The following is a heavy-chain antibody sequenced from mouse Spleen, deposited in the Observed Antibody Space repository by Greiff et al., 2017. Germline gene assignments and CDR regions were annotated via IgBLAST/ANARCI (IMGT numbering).Heavy chain of an antibody. CDR1: GYTFTSYW. J-gene: IGHJ1*01. V-gene: IGHV1-53*01. D-gene: IGHD2-4*01. Sequence: QVQLQQPGTELVKPGASVKLSCKASGYTFTSYWMHWVKQRPGQGLEWIGNINPNNGGTIYNQKFKDKATLTADKSSSTAYMQLSSLTYEDSAVYYCARRDAMITGGYWYFDVWGAGTTVTVSS. CDR3: ARRDAMITGGYWYFDV. CDR2: INPNNGGT.